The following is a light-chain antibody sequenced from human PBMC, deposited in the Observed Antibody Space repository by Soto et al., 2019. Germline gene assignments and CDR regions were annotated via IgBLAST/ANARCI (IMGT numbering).Light chain of an antibody. J-gene: IGKJ5*01. CDR1: QSVSSSY. V-gene: IGKV3-20*01. Sequence: EIVLTQSPVTLSLSPWERATLSCRASQSVSSSYLAWYQQKPGQAPRLLIYGASSRATGIPDRFSGSGSGTDFTLTISRLEPEDFAVYYCQQYGSSRTFGQGTRLEI. CDR3: QQYGSSRT. CDR2: GAS.